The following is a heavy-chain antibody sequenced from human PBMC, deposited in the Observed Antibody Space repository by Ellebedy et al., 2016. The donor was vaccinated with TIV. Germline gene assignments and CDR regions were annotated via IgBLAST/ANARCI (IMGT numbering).Heavy chain of an antibody. Sequence: GGSLRLSXKTSGYSFTNYWIAWVRQTPDRGLEWMGIIYPDDSDTRYSSSSQGQVTISVDNSLNTAYLQWSRLKASDTAMYYCARLSNGYGDDYWGQGTLVSVSS. J-gene: IGHJ4*02. V-gene: IGHV5-51*01. CDR1: GYSFTNYW. CDR2: IYPDDSDT. CDR3: ARLSNGYGDDY. D-gene: IGHD3-22*01.